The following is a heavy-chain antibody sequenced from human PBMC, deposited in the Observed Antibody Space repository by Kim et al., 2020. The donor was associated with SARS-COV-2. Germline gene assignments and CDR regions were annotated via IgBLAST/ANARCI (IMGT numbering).Heavy chain of an antibody. CDR3: ARQRLGATSY. CDR2: INHSGST. J-gene: IGHJ4*02. CDR1: GGSFSGYY. Sequence: SETLSLTCAVYGGSFSGYYWSWIRQPPGKGLEWIGEINHSGSTNYNPSLKSRVTISVDTSKNQFSLKLSSVTAADTAVYYCARQRLGATSYWGQGTLVTVSS. D-gene: IGHD1-26*01. V-gene: IGHV4-34*01.